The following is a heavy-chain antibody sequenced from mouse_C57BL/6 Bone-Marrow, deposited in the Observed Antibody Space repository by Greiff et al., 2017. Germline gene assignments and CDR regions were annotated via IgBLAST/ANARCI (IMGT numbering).Heavy chain of an antibody. CDR1: GYTFTSYG. D-gene: IGHD1-1*01. CDR3: ARKGADGSPY. Sequence: VQLQQSGAELARPGASVKLSCKASGYTFTSYGISWVKQRTGQGLEWIGEIYPRSGNTYYNEKFKGKATLTADKSSSTASMELRSLTSEDSAVYFWARKGADGSPYGGQGTTLTVSS. J-gene: IGHJ2*01. CDR2: IYPRSGNT. V-gene: IGHV1-81*01.